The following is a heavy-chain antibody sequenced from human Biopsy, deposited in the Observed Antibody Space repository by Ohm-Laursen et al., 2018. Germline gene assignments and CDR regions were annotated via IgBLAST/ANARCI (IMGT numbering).Heavy chain of an antibody. Sequence: SETLSLTCIVSGVSITAYYWSWIRQPPGKGLECIGNIHHSGSTNYNPSLKSRLTISVDTSKNQFSLKLSSVTAADTAVYHCARMDCSGGSCHYYSYGMDVWGQGTTVTVSS. CDR1: GVSITAYY. CDR3: ARMDCSGGSCHYYSYGMDV. J-gene: IGHJ6*02. D-gene: IGHD2-15*01. CDR2: IHHSGST. V-gene: IGHV4-4*09.